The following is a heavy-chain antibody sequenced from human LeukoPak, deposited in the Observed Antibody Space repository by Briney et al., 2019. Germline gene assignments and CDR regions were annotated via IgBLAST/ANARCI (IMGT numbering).Heavy chain of an antibody. CDR2: INPNSGGA. J-gene: IGHJ4*02. Sequence: ASVKVSCKASGYTFTGYYMHWVRQAPGQGLEWMGWINPNSGGANYAQKFQGRVTMTRDTSISTAYMELSRLRSDDTAVYYCAWDSSGYYYFDYWGQGTLVTVSS. V-gene: IGHV1-2*02. D-gene: IGHD3-22*01. CDR1: GYTFTGYY. CDR3: AWDSSGYYYFDY.